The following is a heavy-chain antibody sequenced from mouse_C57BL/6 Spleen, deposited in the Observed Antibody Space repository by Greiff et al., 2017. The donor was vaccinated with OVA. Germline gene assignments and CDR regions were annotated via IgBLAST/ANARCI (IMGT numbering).Heavy chain of an antibody. D-gene: IGHD1-1*01. V-gene: IGHV1-64*01. J-gene: IGHJ4*01. CDR3: AGSSYGYAMDY. CDR1: GYTFTSYW. Sequence: QVQLQQSGAELVKPGASVKLSCKASGYTFTSYWMHWVKQRPGQGLEWIGMIHPNSGSTNYNEKFKSKATLTVDKSSSTAYMQLSSLTSEDSAVYYCAGSSYGYAMDYWGQGTSVTVSS. CDR2: IHPNSGST.